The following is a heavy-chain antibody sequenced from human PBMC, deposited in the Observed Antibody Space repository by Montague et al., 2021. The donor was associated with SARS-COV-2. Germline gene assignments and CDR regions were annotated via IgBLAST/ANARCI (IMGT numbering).Heavy chain of an antibody. CDR1: GFTFRDYY. CDR2: ISDTGSTI. J-gene: IGHJ4*02. V-gene: IGHV3-11*01. Sequence: SLNLSCAASGFTFRDYYMNWIRQAPGKGLEWISYISDTGSTIYYADSVKGRFAVSRDNTKNSLYLQMNSLRAEDTAVYYCAKALMTYGGNSPVDQWGQGTLVTVSS. D-gene: IGHD4-23*01. CDR3: AKALMTYGGNSPVDQ.